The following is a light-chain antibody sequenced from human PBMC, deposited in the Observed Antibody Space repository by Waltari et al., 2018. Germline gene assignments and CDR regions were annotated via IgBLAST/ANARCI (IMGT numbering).Light chain of an antibody. V-gene: IGKV1-5*03. CDR2: KAS. CDR1: QTITNW. J-gene: IGKJ2*01. Sequence: DIQITQSPSTLSASVGDRVTITCRASQTITNWLAWYQQKPGEAPKLLIYKASTLDMGVPSRFSGSGSGTEFTLTISSLQPDDFATYYCQQYDNYPYTFGQGTKLEIK. CDR3: QQYDNYPYT.